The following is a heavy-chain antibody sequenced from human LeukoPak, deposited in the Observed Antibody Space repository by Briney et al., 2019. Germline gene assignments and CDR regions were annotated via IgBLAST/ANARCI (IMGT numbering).Heavy chain of an antibody. Sequence: RRASVNVSCKASGYTFTNYGISWVRQAPGQGLEWMGWISAYNGNTNYAQNLQGRVTMTTETSTNTAYMELRSLKSDDTAVYYCARDPDYWGQGTLVTVSS. CDR2: ISAYNGNT. J-gene: IGHJ4*02. V-gene: IGHV1-18*01. CDR3: ARDPDY. CDR1: GYTFTNYG.